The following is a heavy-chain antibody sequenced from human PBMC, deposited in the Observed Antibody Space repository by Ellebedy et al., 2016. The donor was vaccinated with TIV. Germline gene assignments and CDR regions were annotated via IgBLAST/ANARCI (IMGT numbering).Heavy chain of an antibody. CDR3: ARKQQLVRLGAFDI. D-gene: IGHD6-13*01. CDR2: IRYDGSNK. Sequence: GESLKISCAASGFTFSSYGMHWVRQAPGKGLEWVAFIRYDGSNKYYADSVKGRFTIPRDNSKNTLYLQMNSLRAEDTAVYYCARKQQLVRLGAFDIWGQGTMVTVSS. V-gene: IGHV3-30*02. CDR1: GFTFSSYG. J-gene: IGHJ3*02.